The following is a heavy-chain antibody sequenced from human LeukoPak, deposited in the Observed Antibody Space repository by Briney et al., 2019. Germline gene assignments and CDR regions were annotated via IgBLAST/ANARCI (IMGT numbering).Heavy chain of an antibody. V-gene: IGHV1-8*01. CDR3: ARDPITIFGVVIARFDY. D-gene: IGHD3-3*01. CDR2: MNPNSGNT. CDR1: GYTFTSYD. J-gene: IGHJ4*02. Sequence: ASVKVSCKASGYTFTSYDINWVRQATGQGLEWMGWMNPNSGNTGYAQKFQGRVTMTRNTSISTAYMELSSLRSEDTAVYYCARDPITIFGVVIARFDYWGQGTLVTVSS.